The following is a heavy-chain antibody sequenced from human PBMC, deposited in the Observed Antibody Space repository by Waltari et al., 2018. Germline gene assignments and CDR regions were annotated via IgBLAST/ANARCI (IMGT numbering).Heavy chain of an antibody. CDR1: EYTRSGLS. Sequence: QVQVVLSGAEVMKPGASVQVSCKVSEYTRSGLSMHWVRQLPGKGLEWIGRSDPGDGETASARKFLGRVTMTEDTSTDTAYMELSSLRSEDTAVYYCRLMGRNIVLAGAAPSYHSYMDVWGRGTSVTVSS. CDR2: SDPGDGET. CDR3: RLMGRNIVLAGAAPSYHSYMDV. V-gene: IGHV1-24*01. D-gene: IGHD2-15*01. J-gene: IGHJ6*03.